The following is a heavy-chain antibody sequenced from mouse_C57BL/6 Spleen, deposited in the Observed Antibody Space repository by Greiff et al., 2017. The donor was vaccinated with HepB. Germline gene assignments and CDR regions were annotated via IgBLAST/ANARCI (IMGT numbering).Heavy chain of an antibody. CDR2: IDPENGDT. D-gene: IGHD1-1*01. CDR1: GFNIKDDY. V-gene: IGHV14-4*01. J-gene: IGHJ3*01. CDR3: TKLPDYYGSSLFAY. Sequence: EVQLQQSGAELVRPGASVKLSCTASGFNIKDDYMHWVKQRPEQGLEWIGWIDPENGDTEYASKFQGKATITADTSSNTAYLQLSSLTSEETAVYYCTKLPDYYGSSLFAYWGQGTLVTVSA.